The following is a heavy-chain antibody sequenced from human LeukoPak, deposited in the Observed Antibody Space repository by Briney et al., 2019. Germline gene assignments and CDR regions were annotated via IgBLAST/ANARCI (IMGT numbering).Heavy chain of an antibody. CDR2: IIPILGIA. V-gene: IGHV1-69*02. Sequence: SVKVSCKASGGTFSSYTISWVRQAPGQGLEWMGRIIPILGIANYAQKFQGRVTITADKSTSTAYMELSSLRSEDTAVYYCARGRGEYNYGAEFQHWGQGTLVTVSS. J-gene: IGHJ1*01. CDR1: GGTFSSYT. CDR3: ARGRGEYNYGAEFQH. D-gene: IGHD5-18*01.